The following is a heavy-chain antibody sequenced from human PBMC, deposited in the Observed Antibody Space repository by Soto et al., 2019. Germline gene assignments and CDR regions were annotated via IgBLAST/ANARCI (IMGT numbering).Heavy chain of an antibody. D-gene: IGHD2-2*01. V-gene: IGHV1-18*01. J-gene: IGHJ6*03. CDR3: SRVEGYCSSTSCYYYYMDV. CDR2: ISAYNGNT. CDR1: GGTFSSYA. Sequence: GASVKVSCKASGGTFSSYAISWVRQAPGQGLEWMGWISAYNGNTNYAQKLQGRVTMTTDTSTSTAYMELRSLRSDDTAVYYCSRVEGYCSSTSCYYYYMDVWGKGTTVTVSS.